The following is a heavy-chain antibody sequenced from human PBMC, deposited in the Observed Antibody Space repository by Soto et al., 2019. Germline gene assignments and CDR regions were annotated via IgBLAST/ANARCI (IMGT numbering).Heavy chain of an antibody. Sequence: ETLSLTCTVPGGSIKVGGYYWGWIRQPPGKGLEWVATIYYSGTTYYNPSLKSRLTISLDTSRNQFSLDLTSVTAADTAVYYCARLAYSHYSTWGQGTLVTVSS. V-gene: IGHV4-39*01. CDR1: GGSIKVGGYY. D-gene: IGHD5-12*01. J-gene: IGHJ4*02. CDR2: IYYSGTT. CDR3: ARLAYSHYST.